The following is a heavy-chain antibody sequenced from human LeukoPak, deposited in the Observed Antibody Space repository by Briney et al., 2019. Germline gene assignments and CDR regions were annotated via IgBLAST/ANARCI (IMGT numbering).Heavy chain of an antibody. CDR1: GYSISSGHY. Sequence: SETLSLTCTVSGYSISSGHYWGWIRQPPGKGLEWIGTIYHSGSTNYNPSLKSRVTISVDTSKNQFSLKLSSVTAADTAVYYCARASASGYCYNWGQGTLVIVSS. CDR3: ARASASGYCYN. J-gene: IGHJ4*02. D-gene: IGHD3-22*01. V-gene: IGHV4-38-2*02. CDR2: IYHSGST.